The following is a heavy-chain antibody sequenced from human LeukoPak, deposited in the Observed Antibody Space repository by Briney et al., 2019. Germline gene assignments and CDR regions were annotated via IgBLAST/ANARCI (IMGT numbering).Heavy chain of an antibody. J-gene: IGHJ4*02. V-gene: IGHV4-38-2*02. CDR2: IYHSGST. Sequence: SETLSLTCTVSGYSASSGYYWGRIRQPPGKGLEWIGSIYHSGSTYYNPSLKSRVTISVDASKNQFSLKLSSVTASDTAVYYCANRWRASSYYFDYWGQGTLVTVSS. D-gene: IGHD3-16*01. CDR3: ANRWRASSYYFDY. CDR1: GYSASSGYY.